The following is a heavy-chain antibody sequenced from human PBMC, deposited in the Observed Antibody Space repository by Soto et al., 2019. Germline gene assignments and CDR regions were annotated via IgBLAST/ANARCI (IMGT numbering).Heavy chain of an antibody. D-gene: IGHD4-4*01. Sequence: QPGGSLRLSCAASGFTLSSYGMHWVRQAPGKGLEWVAVIWYDGSNKYYADSVKGRFTISRDNSKNTLYLQMNSLGAEDTAVYYCAKDSNKYSSSLRGRYFDYWGQGIGVTVSS. J-gene: IGHJ4*02. CDR1: GFTLSSYG. CDR3: AKDSNKYSSSLRGRYFDY. CDR2: IWYDGSNK. V-gene: IGHV3-33*06.